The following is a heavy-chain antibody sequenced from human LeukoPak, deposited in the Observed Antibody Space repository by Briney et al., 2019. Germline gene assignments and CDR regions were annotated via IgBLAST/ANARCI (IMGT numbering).Heavy chain of an antibody. D-gene: IGHD2-15*01. Sequence: ESVKISCKGSGYNFPGYWIGWVRQKPGKGLEWIGVIYPGDSDIRYSPLFQGQVIISADKSIRTAYLQWNNLKASDTAMYYCARPPDGYCSGAGCSFEYWGQGTLLTVSS. CDR2: IYPGDSDI. V-gene: IGHV5-51*01. CDR3: ARPPDGYCSGAGCSFEY. J-gene: IGHJ4*02. CDR1: GYNFPGYW.